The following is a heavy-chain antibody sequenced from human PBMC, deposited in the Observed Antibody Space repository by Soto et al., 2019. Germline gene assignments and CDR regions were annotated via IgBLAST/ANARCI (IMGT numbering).Heavy chain of an antibody. V-gene: IGHV1-69*13. J-gene: IGHJ3*02. Sequence: PVKGSRKGSGSTFSSYVISCVRQSPGQGLEWMGGIIPIFGTANYAQKLQGRVTITADESTSTAYMELSSLRSEDTDVYYCARDSPRAANYYYDAMAAFDIWGQATMVTVSS. CDR1: GSTFSSYV. D-gene: IGHD3-22*01. CDR3: ARDSPRAANYYYDAMAAFDI. CDR2: IIPIFGTA.